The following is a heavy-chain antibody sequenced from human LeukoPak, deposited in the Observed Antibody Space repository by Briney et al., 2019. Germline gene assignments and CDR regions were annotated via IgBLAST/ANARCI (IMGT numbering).Heavy chain of an antibody. CDR1: GFTFDDYA. D-gene: IGHD2-2*02. J-gene: IGHJ4*02. CDR2: ISWNSGSI. Sequence: PGGSLRLSCAASGFTFDDYAMHWVRQAPGRCLEWVSGISWNSGSIGYADSVKGRFTISRDNAKNSLYLQMNSLRAEDTALYYCAKVYQPLLYRYYFDYWGQGTLVTVSS. V-gene: IGHV3-9*01. CDR3: AKVYQPLLYRYYFDY.